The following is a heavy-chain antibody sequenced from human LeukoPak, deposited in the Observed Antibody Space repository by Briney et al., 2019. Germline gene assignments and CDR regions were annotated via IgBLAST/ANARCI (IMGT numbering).Heavy chain of an antibody. J-gene: IGHJ4*02. CDR1: GFTFSSSA. CDR2: ISASGGST. V-gene: IGHV3-23*01. CDR3: AKAEDDYGDY. Sequence: GGSLRLSCAASGFTFSSSAMSWVRQVPGKGLEWVSGISASGGSTSYADSVRGRFTISRDNSKNTLYLQMNSLRAEDTAVYYCAKAEDDYGDYWGQGTLVTVSS. D-gene: IGHD5-24*01.